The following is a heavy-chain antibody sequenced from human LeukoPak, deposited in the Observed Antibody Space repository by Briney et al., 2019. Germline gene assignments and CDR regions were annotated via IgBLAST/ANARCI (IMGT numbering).Heavy chain of an antibody. D-gene: IGHD6-19*01. CDR1: GYTFTSYG. CDR2: LSAYNGNT. Sequence: ASVKVSCKASGYTFTSYGXSXVRXAPXXXXXXXXWLSAYNGNTNYAQKLQGRVTMTTDTSTSTAYMELRSLRSDDTAVYYCARAEAAVAHWYFDYWGQGTLVTVSS. CDR3: ARAEAAVAHWYFDY. J-gene: IGHJ4*02. V-gene: IGHV1-18*01.